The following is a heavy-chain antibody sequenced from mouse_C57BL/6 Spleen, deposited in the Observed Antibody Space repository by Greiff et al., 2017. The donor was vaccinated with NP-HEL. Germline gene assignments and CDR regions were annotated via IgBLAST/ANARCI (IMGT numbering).Heavy chain of an antibody. D-gene: IGHD1-1*01. CDR2: INPGSGGT. CDR1: GYAFTNYL. J-gene: IGHJ1*03. V-gene: IGHV1-54*01. Sequence: QVQLKQSGAELVRPGTSVKVSCKASGYAFTNYLIEWVKQRPGQGLEWIGVINPGSGGTNYNEKFKGKATLTADKSSSTAYMQLSSLTSEDSAVYFCARSPLITTVVATPGYFDVWGTGTTVTVSS. CDR3: ARSPLITTVVATPGYFDV.